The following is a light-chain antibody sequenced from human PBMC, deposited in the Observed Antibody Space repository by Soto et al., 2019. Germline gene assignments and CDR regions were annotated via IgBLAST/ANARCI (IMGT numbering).Light chain of an antibody. CDR3: QHYANSPWT. CDR2: AAS. CDR1: QSVGRNY. Sequence: EIVLTQSPGALSLSPGERATLSCRASQSVGRNYLAWYQQKPGQAPRLLIYAASSRATGIPDRFSGSGSGTDFTLTIGRXEPEDFAVYYCQHYANSPWTFGQGTKVDIK. J-gene: IGKJ1*01. V-gene: IGKV3-20*01.